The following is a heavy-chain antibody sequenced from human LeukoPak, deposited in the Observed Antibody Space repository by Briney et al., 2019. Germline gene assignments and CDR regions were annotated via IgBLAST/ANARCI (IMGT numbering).Heavy chain of an antibody. Sequence: GGSLRLSCAASGFTFDDYAMHWVRQAPGKGLEWVSGISWNSGSIGYADSVKGRFTISRDNAKNSLYLQMNSLRAEDTALYYCAKDSAPIVGATGLFGYWGQGTLVTVSS. CDR2: ISWNSGSI. J-gene: IGHJ4*02. CDR3: AKDSAPIVGATGLFGY. CDR1: GFTFDDYA. D-gene: IGHD1-26*01. V-gene: IGHV3-9*01.